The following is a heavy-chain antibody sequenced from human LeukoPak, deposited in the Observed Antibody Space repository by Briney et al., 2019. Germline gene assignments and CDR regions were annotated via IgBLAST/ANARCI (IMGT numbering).Heavy chain of an antibody. Sequence: GGSLRLSCAASGFTFSRYGMHWVRQAPGKGLEWVAFIRYDGSNKYYADSVKGRFTISRDNSKNTLYLQMNSLRAEDTAVYYCAKASIRLDSSGYYPYWGQGTLVTVSS. CDR3: AKASIRLDSSGYYPY. V-gene: IGHV3-30*02. CDR2: IRYDGSNK. J-gene: IGHJ4*02. D-gene: IGHD3-22*01. CDR1: GFTFSRYG.